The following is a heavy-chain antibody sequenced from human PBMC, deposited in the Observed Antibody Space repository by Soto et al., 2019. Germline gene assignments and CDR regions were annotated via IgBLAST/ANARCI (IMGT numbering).Heavy chain of an antibody. Sequence: QVQLHQWGAGLLKPSETLSLACSLYSGSFSGYYWSWIRQPLGKGLEWIGEISQSGNTNYSPSLKSRVSISIDTSKKQFSLNLASVSAADTAVYYCARAPKVSGSSQTRPDFWGQGTLVTVSS. CDR2: ISQSGNT. J-gene: IGHJ4*02. CDR3: ARAPKVSGSSQTRPDF. D-gene: IGHD6-6*01. V-gene: IGHV4-34*01. CDR1: SGSFSGYY.